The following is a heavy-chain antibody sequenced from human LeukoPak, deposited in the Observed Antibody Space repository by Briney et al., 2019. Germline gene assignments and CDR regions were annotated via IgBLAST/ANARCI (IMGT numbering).Heavy chain of an antibody. J-gene: IGHJ6*03. V-gene: IGHV4-59*04. Sequence: PSETLSLTCTVSGGSISSYYWSWIRQPPGKGLEWIGYIYYSGSTYYNPSLKSRVTISVDTSKNQFSLKLSSVTAADTAVYYCARLNYYYYYMDVWGKGTTVTVSS. D-gene: IGHD2-8*01. CDR2: IYYSGST. CDR3: ARLNYYYYYMDV. CDR1: GGSISSYY.